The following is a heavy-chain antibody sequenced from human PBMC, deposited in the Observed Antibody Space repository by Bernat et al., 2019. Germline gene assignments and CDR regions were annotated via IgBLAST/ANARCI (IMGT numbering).Heavy chain of an antibody. CDR3: TTDNFPDYYDSSGYSERLDY. CDR2: IKSKTDGGTT. D-gene: IGHD3-22*01. V-gene: IGHV3-15*01. CDR1: GFTFSNAW. J-gene: IGHJ4*02. Sequence: EVQLVESGGGLVKPGGSLRLSCAASGFTFSNAWMSWVRQAPGKGLEWVGRIKSKTDGGTTDYAAPVKGRFTISRDDSKNTLYLQMNSLKTEDTAVYYCTTDNFPDYYDSSGYSERLDYWGQGTLVTVSS.